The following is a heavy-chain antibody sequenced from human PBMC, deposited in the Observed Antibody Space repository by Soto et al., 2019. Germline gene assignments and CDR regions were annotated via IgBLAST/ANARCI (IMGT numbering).Heavy chain of an antibody. CDR2: ISAYNGNT. J-gene: IGHJ4*01. CDR1: GYIFTSYY. D-gene: IGHD2-15*01. CDR3: ATVYCSGGSCYAIDY. Sequence: ASVKLSCKASGYIFTSYYIHWVRQAPGQGLEWMGWISAYNGNTNYAQKPQGRVTMTTDTSTSTAYMELRSLRSDDTAVYYCATVYCSGGSCYAIDYWG. V-gene: IGHV1-18*04.